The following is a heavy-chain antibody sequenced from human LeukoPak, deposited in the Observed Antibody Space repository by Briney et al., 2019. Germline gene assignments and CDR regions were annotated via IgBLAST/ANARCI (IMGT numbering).Heavy chain of an antibody. Sequence: SETLSLTCAVYGGSFSGYYWSWIRQPPGKGLEWIGEINHSGSTNYNPSLKSRVTISVGTSKNQFSLKLSSVTAADTAVYYCARKGGAFCSSTSCPRGFDPWGQGTLVTVSS. D-gene: IGHD2-2*01. CDR3: ARKGGAFCSSTSCPRGFDP. J-gene: IGHJ5*02. CDR1: GGSFSGYY. CDR2: INHSGST. V-gene: IGHV4-34*01.